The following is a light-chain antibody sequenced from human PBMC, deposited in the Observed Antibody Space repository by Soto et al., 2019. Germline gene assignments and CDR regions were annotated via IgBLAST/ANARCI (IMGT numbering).Light chain of an antibody. J-gene: IGKJ4*01. CDR3: QQYGSSPRT. CDR2: GAS. V-gene: IGKV3-20*01. CDR1: QSVSSSY. Sequence: EIVLTQSPGTLSLSPGERATLSCRASQSVSSSYLAWYQQKPGQAPRLLIYGASSRATGIPDRFSGSGSGTDFTLTIRRMETEDSAVYYCQQYGSSPRTFGGGTKVDIK.